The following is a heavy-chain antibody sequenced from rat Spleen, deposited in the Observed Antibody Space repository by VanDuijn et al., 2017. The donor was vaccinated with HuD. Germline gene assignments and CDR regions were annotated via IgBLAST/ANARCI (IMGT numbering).Heavy chain of an antibody. J-gene: IGHJ2*01. CDR3: ARPNYPGFNYFDY. V-gene: IGHV5-29*01. D-gene: IGHD1-4*01. CDR1: GFTFSDYY. CDR2: INYDGNST. Sequence: EVQLVESDGGLVQPGRSLKLSCAASGFTFSDYYMAWVRQAPTKGLEWVATINYDGNSTYYRDSVKGRFTISRDNAKITLYLQMDSLRSEDTATYYCARPNYPGFNYFDYWGQGVMVTVSS.